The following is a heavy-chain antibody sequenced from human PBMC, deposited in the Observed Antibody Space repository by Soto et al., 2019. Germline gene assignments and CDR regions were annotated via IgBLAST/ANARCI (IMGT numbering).Heavy chain of an antibody. J-gene: IGHJ1*01. CDR3: ARDRVGYCSSGSCYFAEYFQH. CDR2: ISAYNGNT. D-gene: IGHD2-15*01. V-gene: IGHV1-18*01. Sequence: QVQLVQSGAEVKKPGASVKVSCKASGYTFTSYGISWVRQAPGQGLEWMGWISAYNGNTNYAQKLQGRVTMTTDTSTSTAYMELRSLRSDDTAVYYCARDRVGYCSSGSCYFAEYFQHWGQGTLVTVSS. CDR1: GYTFTSYG.